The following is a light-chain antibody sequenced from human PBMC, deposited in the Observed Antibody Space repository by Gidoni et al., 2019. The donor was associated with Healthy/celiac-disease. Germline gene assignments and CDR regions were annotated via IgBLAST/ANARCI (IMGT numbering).Light chain of an antibody. CDR3: QQYYSYPLT. CDR1: QGIGSY. J-gene: IGKJ4*01. CDR2: AAS. Sequence: AIRMTQSPSSLSASTGDRVTITCRASQGIGSYLAWYQQKPGKAPKLLIYAASTLQSGVPSRFSGSGSGTDFTLTISCLQSEDFATYYGQQYYSYPLTFGGGTKVEIK. V-gene: IGKV1-8*01.